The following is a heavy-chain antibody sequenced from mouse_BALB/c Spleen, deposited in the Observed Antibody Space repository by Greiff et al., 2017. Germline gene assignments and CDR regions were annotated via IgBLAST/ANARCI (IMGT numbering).Heavy chain of an antibody. V-gene: IGHV2-9*02. D-gene: IGHD1-1*01. CDR1: GFSLTSYG. Sequence: VQLQESGPGLVAPSQSLSITCTVSGFSLTSYGVHWVRQPPGKGLEWLGVIWAGGSTNYNSALMSRLSISKDNSKSQVFLKMNSLQTDDTAMYYCARDRGSSYWYFDVWGAGTTVTVSS. CDR3: ARDRGSSYWYFDV. CDR2: IWAGGST. J-gene: IGHJ1*01.